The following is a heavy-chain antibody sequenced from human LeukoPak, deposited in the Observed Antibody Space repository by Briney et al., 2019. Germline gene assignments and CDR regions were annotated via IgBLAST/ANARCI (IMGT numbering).Heavy chain of an antibody. CDR2: IYWNDDK. Sequence: SGPTLVKPTQTLTLTCTFSGFSLSTSGVGVGWIRQPPGKALEWLALIYWNDDKRYSPSLKSRLTITKDTSKNQVVLTMTNMDPVDTATYYCARIIHGDYRFDPWGQGTLVTVSS. CDR1: GFSLSTSGVG. CDR3: ARIIHGDYRFDP. D-gene: IGHD4-17*01. J-gene: IGHJ5*02. V-gene: IGHV2-5*01.